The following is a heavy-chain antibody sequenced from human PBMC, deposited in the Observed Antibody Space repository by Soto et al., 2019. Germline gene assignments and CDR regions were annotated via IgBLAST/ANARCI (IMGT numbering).Heavy chain of an antibody. V-gene: IGHV4-39*01. CDR1: GESISSSSYY. Sequence: SETLSLTCIVSGESISSSSYYWGRIRQPPGKGLEWIGSIYYSGRTYYNPSFKSRVTISIDTSKNQFSLKLSSVTATDTAVYYCARQRTTVVTQAYFDHWGQGALVTVSS. D-gene: IGHD2-21*02. CDR3: ARQRTTVVTQAYFDH. CDR2: IYYSGRT. J-gene: IGHJ4*02.